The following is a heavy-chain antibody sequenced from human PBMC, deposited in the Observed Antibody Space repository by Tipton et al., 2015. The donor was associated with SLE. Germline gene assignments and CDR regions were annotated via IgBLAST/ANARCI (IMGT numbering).Heavy chain of an antibody. J-gene: IGHJ4*02. CDR3: ARAIGANYFNF. D-gene: IGHD3-16*01. V-gene: IGHV4-39*02. Sequence: LRLSCTVSGGSISSSSYYWGWIRQPPGKGLEWIGSIYYSGTTYYNPSLKTRVTISVDSSKVHFSLRLTSVTAADTAVYFCARAIGANYFNFWGQGSLVTVSS. CDR2: IYYSGTT. CDR1: GGSISSSSYY.